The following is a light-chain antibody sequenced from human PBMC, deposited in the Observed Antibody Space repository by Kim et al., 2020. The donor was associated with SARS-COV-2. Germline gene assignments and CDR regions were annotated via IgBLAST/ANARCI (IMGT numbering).Light chain of an antibody. Sequence: GPSITISCTGTSSDVGGYNYVSWYQQHPSKATKLMIYDVTSRPSGVSNRFSGSKSDNTASLTISGLQAEDEADYCCSSYSSSSTLVFGGGTQLTVL. J-gene: IGLJ2*01. CDR1: SSDVGGYNY. CDR3: SSYSSSSTLV. V-gene: IGLV2-14*03. CDR2: DVT.